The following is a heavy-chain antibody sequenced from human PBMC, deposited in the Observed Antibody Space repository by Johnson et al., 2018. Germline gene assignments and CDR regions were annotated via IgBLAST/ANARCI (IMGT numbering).Heavy chain of an antibody. CDR3: ARFGSDYGGYIQN. CDR1: GDSISSSSYY. CDR2: IYYSGST. J-gene: IGHJ1*01. D-gene: IGHD4/OR15-4a*01. V-gene: IGHV4-39*01. Sequence: VQLQQWGPGLVKPSETLSLTCIVSGDSISSSSYYWGWIRQPPGKGLEWIGSIYYSGSTYYNPSLKSRVSISLDTSEAQFSLKLSSVTAADTARYYCARFGSDYGGYIQNWGQGTLVTVSS.